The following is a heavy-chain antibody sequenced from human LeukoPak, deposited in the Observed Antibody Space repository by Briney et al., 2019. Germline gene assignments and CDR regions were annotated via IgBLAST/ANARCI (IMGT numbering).Heavy chain of an antibody. J-gene: IGHJ6*03. CDR3: ARGPGSYYYYMDV. Sequence: PGGSLRLSCAASGFTVSSNYMSWVRQAPGKGLEWDSVIYSGGSTYYADSVKGRFTISRDNSKNTLYLQMNSLRAEDTAVYYCARGPGSYYYYMDVWGKGTTVTVSS. CDR2: IYSGGST. V-gene: IGHV3-53*01. CDR1: GFTVSSNY.